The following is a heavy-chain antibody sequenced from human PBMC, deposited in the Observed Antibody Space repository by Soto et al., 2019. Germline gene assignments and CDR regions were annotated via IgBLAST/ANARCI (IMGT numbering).Heavy chain of an antibody. J-gene: IGHJ6*02. Sequence: QARLEQSRAEVKKPGSAVRVSCKSSEDTFANCDIIWVRQATVQGLEWMGWVNPNNGNTGYAPKFEGRVTMTSDTSTRTAYLEMRGLRSDDTAVYYCSRSEVGDFMDVWGRGTTVIVSS. CDR1: EDTFANCD. CDR3: SRSEVGDFMDV. CDR2: VNPNNGNT. V-gene: IGHV1-8*01. D-gene: IGHD3-16*01.